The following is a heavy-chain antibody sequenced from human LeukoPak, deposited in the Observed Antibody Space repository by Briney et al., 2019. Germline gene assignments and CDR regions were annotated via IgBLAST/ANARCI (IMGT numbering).Heavy chain of an antibody. V-gene: IGHV3-33*06. J-gene: IGHJ4*02. CDR2: IWYDGSNK. CDR3: TKDRRGPAAGTWYFDS. CDR1: GFTFSSYG. Sequence: GGSLRLSCAASGFTFSSYGVHWVRQAPGKGLEWVAVIWYDGSNKYYADSVKGRFTISRDNSKNTLYLQLNSLRAGDTAIYYCTKDRRGPAAGTWYFDSWGQGTLVTVSS. D-gene: IGHD6-13*01.